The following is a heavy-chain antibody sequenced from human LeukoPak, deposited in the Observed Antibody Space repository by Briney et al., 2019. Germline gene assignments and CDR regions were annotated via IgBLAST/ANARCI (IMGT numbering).Heavy chain of an antibody. Sequence: ASVKVSCEVSGYTLTELSMHWVRQAPGKGLEWMGGFDPEDGETIYAQKFQGRVTMTEDTSTDTANMELSSLRSEDTAVYYCATTAGYSGSYYFDYWGQGTLVTVSS. D-gene: IGHD1-26*01. CDR2: FDPEDGET. CDR1: GYTLTELS. V-gene: IGHV1-24*01. CDR3: ATTAGYSGSYYFDY. J-gene: IGHJ4*02.